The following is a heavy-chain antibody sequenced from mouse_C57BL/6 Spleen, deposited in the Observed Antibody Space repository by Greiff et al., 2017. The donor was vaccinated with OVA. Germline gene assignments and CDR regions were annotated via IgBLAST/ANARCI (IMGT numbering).Heavy chain of an antibody. V-gene: IGHV1-82*01. CDR1: GYAFSSSW. D-gene: IGHD1-1*01. CDR3: ERSYCSSYNY. J-gene: IGHJ2*01. Sequence: QVQLQQSGPELVKPGASVKISCKASGYAFSSSWMNWVKQRPGQGLEWIGRIYPGDGDTNYNGKFKGKATLTADKSSSTASMHLSSLTSEDSAVYFCERSYCSSYNYWGQGTTLTVSS. CDR2: IYPGDGDT.